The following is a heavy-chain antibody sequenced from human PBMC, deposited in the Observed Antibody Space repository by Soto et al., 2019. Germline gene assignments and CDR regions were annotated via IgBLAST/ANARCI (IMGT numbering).Heavy chain of an antibody. CDR2: IIPIFSSR. J-gene: IGHJ6*02. Sequence: QVQLVQSGAEVKKPGSSVKVSCKTSRDTFNKYAFNWVRQAPGQGLEWMGWIIPIFSSRNYAEKFQGRATITADDSTSTAYMELRSLSFEDTAVYYCARGETYLGVWGQGTTVTVSS. CDR1: RDTFNKYA. V-gene: IGHV1-69*01. CDR3: ARGETYLGV. D-gene: IGHD3-16*01.